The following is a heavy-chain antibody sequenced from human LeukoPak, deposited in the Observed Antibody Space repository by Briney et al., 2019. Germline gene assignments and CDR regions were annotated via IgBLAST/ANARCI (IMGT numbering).Heavy chain of an antibody. J-gene: IGHJ4*02. CDR1: GGSISSSSYY. Sequence: SETLSLTCTVSGGSISSSSYYWSWIRQPPGKGLEWIGYIYYSGSTNYNPSLKSRVTISVDTSKNQFSLKLSSVTAADTAVYYCASGLPSPDYWGQGTLVTVSS. CDR3: ASGLPSPDY. D-gene: IGHD5-12*01. CDR2: IYYSGST. V-gene: IGHV4-61*01.